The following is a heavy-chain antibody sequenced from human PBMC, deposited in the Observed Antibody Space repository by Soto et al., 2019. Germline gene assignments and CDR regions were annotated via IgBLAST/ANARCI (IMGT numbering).Heavy chain of an antibody. D-gene: IGHD3-22*01. CDR2: ISSGGGT. CDR3: ARGYTSLHYYDSSGYLDY. J-gene: IGHJ4*02. CDR1: GFTFSNYD. V-gene: IGHV3-23*01. Sequence: PGGSLRLSCAASGFTFSNYDMDWVRQPPGKGLEYVAAISSGGGTYYADSVKGRFTISRDNSKNTLYLQMNSLRAEDTAVYYCARGYTSLHYYDSSGYLDYWGQGTLVTVSS.